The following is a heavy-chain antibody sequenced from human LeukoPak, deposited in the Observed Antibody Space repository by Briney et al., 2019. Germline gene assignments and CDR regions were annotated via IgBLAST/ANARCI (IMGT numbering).Heavy chain of an antibody. J-gene: IGHJ5*02. V-gene: IGHV3-7*01. CDR3: ATLWNSGTNWFDP. CDR1: GFTFRNYA. CDR2: IKQDGSEK. Sequence: GGSLRLSCSASGFTFRNYAVSWVRQAPGKGLEWVANIKQDGSEKYYVDSVKGRFTISRDNAKNSLYLQMNSLRAEDTAVYYCATLWNSGTNWFDPWGQGTLVTVSS. D-gene: IGHD1-14*01.